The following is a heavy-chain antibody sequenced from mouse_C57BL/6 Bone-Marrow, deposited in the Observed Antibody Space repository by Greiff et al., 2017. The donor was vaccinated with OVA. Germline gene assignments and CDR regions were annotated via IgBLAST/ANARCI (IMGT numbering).Heavy chain of an antibody. CDR2: ISYDGSN. CDR1: GYSITSGYY. V-gene: IGHV3-6*01. D-gene: IGHD2-4*01. CDR3: ARERDYYDYDDFDY. J-gene: IGHJ2*01. Sequence: VQLQQSGPGLVKPSQSLSLTCSVTGYSITSGYYWNWIRQFPGNKLEWMGYISYDGSNNYNPSLKNRISITRDTSKNQFFLKLNSVTTEDTATYYCARERDYYDYDDFDYWGQGTTLTVSS.